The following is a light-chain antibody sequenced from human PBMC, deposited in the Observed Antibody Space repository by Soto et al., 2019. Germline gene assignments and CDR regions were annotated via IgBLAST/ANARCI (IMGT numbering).Light chain of an antibody. J-gene: IGKJ4*01. CDR3: QQRRTSPLT. V-gene: IGKV3-11*01. Sequence: EVVLTQTPATLSLSPGERATLSCRASQSVKSYLVWYQQKPGQTPRLLIYAASNRATGIPARFSGSGSETDFTLTISSLQPEDFAVYYCQQRRTSPLTFGGGTRVEIK. CDR1: QSVKSY. CDR2: AAS.